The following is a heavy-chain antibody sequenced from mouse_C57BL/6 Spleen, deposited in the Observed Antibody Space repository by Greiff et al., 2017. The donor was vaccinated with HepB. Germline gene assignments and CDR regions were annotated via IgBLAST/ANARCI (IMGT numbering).Heavy chain of an antibody. J-gene: IGHJ1*03. CDR2: ISDGGSYT. Sequence: DVMLVESGGGLVKPGGSLKLSCAASGFTFSSYAMSWVRQTPEKRLEWVATISDGGSYTYYPDNVKGRFTISRDNAKNNLYLQMSHLKSEDTAMYYCARTDYYGSSGDFEVWGTGTTVTVSS. D-gene: IGHD1-1*01. CDR3: ARTDYYGSSGDFEV. V-gene: IGHV5-4*03. CDR1: GFTFSSYA.